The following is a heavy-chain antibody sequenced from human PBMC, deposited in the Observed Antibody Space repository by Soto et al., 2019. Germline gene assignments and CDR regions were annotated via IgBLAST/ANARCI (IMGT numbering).Heavy chain of an antibody. CDR1: GYTYTCYA. J-gene: IGHJ5*02. V-gene: IGHV1-3*01. D-gene: IGHD3-3*01. Sequence: TSVKGSCAASGYTYTCYAVRVVRQAPGQRLEWIGWINAGNGNTKYSQKFQGRVTITRDTSASTAYMELSSLRSEDTAVYYCARVEYYDFWSGYYTGDNWFDPWGQGTLVTGSS. CDR3: ARVEYYDFWSGYYTGDNWFDP. CDR2: INAGNGNT.